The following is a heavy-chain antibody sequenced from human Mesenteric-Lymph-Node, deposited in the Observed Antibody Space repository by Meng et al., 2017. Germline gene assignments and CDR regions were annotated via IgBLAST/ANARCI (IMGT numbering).Heavy chain of an antibody. Sequence: GESLKISCAASGFTFSSYAMHWVRQAPGKGLEWVAVISYDGSNKYYADSVKGRFTISRDNSKNTLYLQMNSLRAEDTAVYYCASDLWFGEFYGMDVWGHGTTVTVSS. CDR3: ASDLWFGEFYGMDV. D-gene: IGHD3-10*01. V-gene: IGHV3-30*04. CDR2: ISYDGSNK. CDR1: GFTFSSYA. J-gene: IGHJ6*02.